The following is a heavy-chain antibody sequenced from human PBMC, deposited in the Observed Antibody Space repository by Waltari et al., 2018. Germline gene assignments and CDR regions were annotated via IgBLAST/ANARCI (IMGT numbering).Heavy chain of an antibody. CDR3: AKDEYYYGSGSPDY. D-gene: IGHD3-10*01. V-gene: IGHV3-30*18. Sequence: QVQLVESGGGVVQPGRSLSLSCAASGFTFSSYGMHWVRQAPGKGLEWVAVISYDGSNKYYADSVKGRFTISRDNSKNTLYLQMNSLRAEDTAVYYCAKDEYYYGSGSPDYWGQGTLVTVSS. CDR1: GFTFSSYG. J-gene: IGHJ4*02. CDR2: ISYDGSNK.